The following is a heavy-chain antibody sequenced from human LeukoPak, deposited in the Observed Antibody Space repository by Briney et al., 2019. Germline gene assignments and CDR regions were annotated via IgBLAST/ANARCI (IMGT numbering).Heavy chain of an antibody. J-gene: IGHJ6*03. Sequence: PGGSLRLSCAASGFTFSDFGMNWVRQTPGKGLEWVSSITSSGSFINYADSVKGRFTISRDNAKNSLCLQMNSLRAEDTAVYYCVRGLGYCSSTRCSPGYYMDVWGKGTTVTVSS. CDR1: GFTFSDFG. CDR2: ITSSGSFI. D-gene: IGHD2-2*01. V-gene: IGHV3-21*01. CDR3: VRGLGYCSSTRCSPGYYMDV.